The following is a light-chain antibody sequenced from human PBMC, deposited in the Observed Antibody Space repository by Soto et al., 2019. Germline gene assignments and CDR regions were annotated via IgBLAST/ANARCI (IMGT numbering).Light chain of an antibody. CDR1: SSDVGGYNY. V-gene: IGLV2-14*01. J-gene: IGLJ1*01. CDR3: SSYTSSSTLGV. CDR2: DVS. Sequence: QSVRTQPASVSRSPGQSITISCTGTSSDVGGYNYVSWYQQHPGKAPKLMIYDVSNRPSGVSNRFSGSKSGNTASLTISGLQAEDEADYYCSSYTSSSTLGVFGTGTKVTVL.